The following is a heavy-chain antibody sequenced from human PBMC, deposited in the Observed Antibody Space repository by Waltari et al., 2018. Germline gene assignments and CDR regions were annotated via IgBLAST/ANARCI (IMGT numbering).Heavy chain of an antibody. Sequence: EVLLVESGGGLVQPGGSLRLSCAASGFTFSSYEMNWVRPAPGKGLEWVSYISSSGSTIYYADSVKGRFTISRDNAKNSVYLQMNSLRAEDTAVYFCARDFARGVHSYFDYWGQGTLVTVSS. V-gene: IGHV3-48*03. CDR1: GFTFSSYE. J-gene: IGHJ4*02. CDR3: ARDFARGVHSYFDY. CDR2: ISSSGSTI. D-gene: IGHD3-10*01.